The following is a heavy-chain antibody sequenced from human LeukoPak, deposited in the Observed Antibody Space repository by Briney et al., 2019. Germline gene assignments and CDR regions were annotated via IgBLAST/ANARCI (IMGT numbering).Heavy chain of an antibody. Sequence: GGSLRLSCAASGFTFSSYWMHWVRQAPGKGLEWVSSISSSSSYIYYADSVKGRFTISRDNAKNSLYLQMNSLRAEDTAVYYCARDIYDLGYGGYFDYWGQGTLVTVSS. D-gene: IGHD3-3*01. J-gene: IGHJ4*02. CDR2: ISSSSSYI. V-gene: IGHV3-21*01. CDR1: GFTFSSYW. CDR3: ARDIYDLGYGGYFDY.